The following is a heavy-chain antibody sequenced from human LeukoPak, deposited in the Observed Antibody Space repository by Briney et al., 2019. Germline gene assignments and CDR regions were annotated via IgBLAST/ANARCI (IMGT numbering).Heavy chain of an antibody. J-gene: IGHJ3*02. CDR2: IIPIFGTA. CDR1: GYTFTSYG. Sequence: WASVKVSCKASGYTFTSYGISWVRQAPGQGLEWIGRIIPIFGTANYAQKFQGRVTITTDESTSTAYMELSSLRSEDTAVYYCASPTYYYDSSGYYYAFDIWGQGTMVTVSS. V-gene: IGHV1-69*05. CDR3: ASPTYYYDSSGYYYAFDI. D-gene: IGHD3-22*01.